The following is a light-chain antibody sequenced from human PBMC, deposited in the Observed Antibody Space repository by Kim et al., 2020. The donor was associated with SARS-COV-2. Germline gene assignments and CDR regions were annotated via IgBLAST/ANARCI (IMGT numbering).Light chain of an antibody. V-gene: IGKV4-1*01. CDR3: QQYYSAPPT. Sequence: DIVMTQSPDSLAVSLGETATINCKSSQSVLYSSNNKNYLAWYQHKPGQPPKLLIYWAFTRESGVPGRFSGSGSGTDFTLTISSLQAEDVAVYYCQQYYSAPPTFGQGTKMEI. CDR1: QSVLYSSNNKNY. CDR2: WAF. J-gene: IGKJ1*01.